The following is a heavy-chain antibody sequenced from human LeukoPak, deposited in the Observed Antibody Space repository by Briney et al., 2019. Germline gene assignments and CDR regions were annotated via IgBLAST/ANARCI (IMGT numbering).Heavy chain of an antibody. CDR2: INSDGSST. V-gene: IGHV3-74*01. CDR3: ARDAHYSDTSGYFRAPFDY. D-gene: IGHD3-22*01. Sequence: GGSLRLSCAASGFTFSSYWMHWVRQAPGKGLVWVSRINSDGSSTSYADSVKGRFTISRDNAKNSLYLQMNSLRAEDTAVYFCARDAHYSDTSGYFRAPFDYWGQGTLVTVSS. J-gene: IGHJ4*02. CDR1: GFTFSSYW.